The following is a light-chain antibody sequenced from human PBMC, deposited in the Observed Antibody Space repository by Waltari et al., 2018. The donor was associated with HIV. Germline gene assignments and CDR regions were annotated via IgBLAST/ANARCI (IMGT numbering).Light chain of an antibody. Sequence: DVVMTQSPDALAVSLGARAPINCKATHSVFYTPNAKNYIACYQQRPGQAPKLLIYWASTREYGVSARFSGSGSGTNFTLTITSLQAEDVAVYYCQQYYSPPPTFGQGTKVEIK. J-gene: IGKJ1*01. CDR1: HSVFYTPNAKNY. CDR3: QQYYSPPPT. V-gene: IGKV4-1*01. CDR2: WAS.